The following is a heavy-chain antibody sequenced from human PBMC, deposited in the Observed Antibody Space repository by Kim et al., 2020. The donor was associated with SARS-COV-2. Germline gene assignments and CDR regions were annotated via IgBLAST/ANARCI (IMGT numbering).Heavy chain of an antibody. J-gene: IGHJ5*02. CDR2: IYPGDSDT. Sequence: GESLKISCKGSGYSFTSYWIGWVRQMPGKGLEWMGIIYPGDSDTRYSPSFQGQVTISADKSISTAYLQWSSLKASDTAMYYCARLRPVAFRVPYDSSGYGWFDPWGQGTLVTVSS. V-gene: IGHV5-51*01. D-gene: IGHD3-22*01. CDR3: ARLRPVAFRVPYDSSGYGWFDP. CDR1: GYSFTSYW.